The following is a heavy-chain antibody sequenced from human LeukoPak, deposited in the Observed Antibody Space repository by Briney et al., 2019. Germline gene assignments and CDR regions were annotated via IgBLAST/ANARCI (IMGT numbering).Heavy chain of an antibody. CDR2: IDSSGSYI. CDR1: GFTFSSYS. Sequence: YPAGSLRLSCAASGFTFSSYSMNWVRQAPGKGLEWVSSIDSSGSYIYYADSLKGRFTISRDNAKNSLYLQVNSLRAEETAVYYCARASSRAFDYWGQGTLVTVSS. V-gene: IGHV3-21*06. CDR3: ARASSRAFDY. J-gene: IGHJ4*02.